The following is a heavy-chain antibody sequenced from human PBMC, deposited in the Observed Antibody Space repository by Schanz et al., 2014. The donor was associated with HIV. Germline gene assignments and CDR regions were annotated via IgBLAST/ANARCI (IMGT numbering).Heavy chain of an antibody. D-gene: IGHD6-6*01. V-gene: IGHV3-7*01. Sequence: VQLVESGGGVVQPGRSLRLSCVASGFTSGSYWMSWVRQTPGKGLEWVANTKEDGSEKNYVDSVKGRFTISRDNAKNSLYLQMNSLRAEDTAIYYCAKGGSSPDYWGQGTLVTVSS. J-gene: IGHJ4*02. CDR2: TKEDGSEK. CDR1: GFTSGSYW. CDR3: AKGGSSPDY.